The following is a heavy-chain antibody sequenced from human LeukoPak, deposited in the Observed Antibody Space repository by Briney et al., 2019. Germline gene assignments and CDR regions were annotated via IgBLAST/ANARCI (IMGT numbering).Heavy chain of an antibody. J-gene: IGHJ6*02. CDR3: ASYLDYGDYVLLGHYYGMDV. D-gene: IGHD4-17*01. V-gene: IGHV3-30*02. CDR1: GFTFSSYG. Sequence: GGSLRLSCAASGFTFSSYGMHWVRQAPGKGLEWVAFIRYDGSNKYYADSVKSRFTISRDNSKNTLYLQMNSLRAEDTAVYYCASYLDYGDYVLLGHYYGMDVWGQGTTVTVSS. CDR2: IRYDGSNK.